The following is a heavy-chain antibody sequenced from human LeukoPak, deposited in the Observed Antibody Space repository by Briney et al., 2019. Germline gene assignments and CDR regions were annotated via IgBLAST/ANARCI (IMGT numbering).Heavy chain of an antibody. Sequence: ASVKVSCKASGYTFTSYGISWVRQAPGQGLEWMGWISAYYGNTNYAQKLQGRVTMTTDTSTSTAYMELRSLRSDDTAVYYCARGSGRLWFGELYGTSTPHKDDAFDIWGQGTMATVSS. J-gene: IGHJ3*02. D-gene: IGHD3-10*01. CDR2: ISAYYGNT. V-gene: IGHV1-18*01. CDR3: ARGSGRLWFGELYGTSTPHKDDAFDI. CDR1: GYTFTSYG.